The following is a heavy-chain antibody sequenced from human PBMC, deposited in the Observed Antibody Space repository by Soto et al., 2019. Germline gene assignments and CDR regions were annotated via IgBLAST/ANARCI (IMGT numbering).Heavy chain of an antibody. CDR2: INHSGST. D-gene: IGHD3-10*01. V-gene: IGHV4-34*01. CDR3: ARGRYYGSGSYYNGNWFDP. CDR1: GGSFSGYY. J-gene: IGHJ5*02. Sequence: SETLSLTCAVYGGSFSGYYWSWIRQPPGKGLEWIGEINHSGSTNYNPSLKSRVTMTRDTSISTAYMELSRLRSDDTAVYYCARGRYYGSGSYYNGNWFDPWGQGTLVTVSS.